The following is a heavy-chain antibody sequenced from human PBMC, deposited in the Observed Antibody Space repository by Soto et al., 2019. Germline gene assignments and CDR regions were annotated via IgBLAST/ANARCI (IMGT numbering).Heavy chain of an antibody. V-gene: IGHV4-30-4*01. J-gene: IGHJ4*02. D-gene: IGHD3-3*01. Sequence: QVQLQESGPRLIKPSQTLSLSCTVSGGSISSGDYYWPWIRQPPGKGLEWIGYIFHSGSTNDTPSLKSRVSLSIGTSKNQLSLQLMSVTAADAAVYFCAREKYAFWRGYSLSFDTWGQGTLVTVSS. CDR2: IFHSGST. CDR1: GGSISSGDYY. CDR3: AREKYAFWRGYSLSFDT.